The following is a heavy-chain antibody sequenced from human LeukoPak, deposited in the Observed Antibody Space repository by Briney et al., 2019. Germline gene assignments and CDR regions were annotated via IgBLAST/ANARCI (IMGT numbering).Heavy chain of an antibody. J-gene: IGHJ5*02. V-gene: IGHV1-69*06. CDR1: GGTFNTFA. CDR2: IIPIFGTA. CDR3: ARGGYCSSSSCYADLGRFDP. D-gene: IGHD2-2*03. Sequence: SVKVSCKASGGTFNTFAIIWVRQAPGRGLEWMGRIIPIFGTANYAQKFQGRVTITADKSTSTAYMELSSLRSEDTAVYYCARGGYCSSSSCYADLGRFDPWGQGTLVTVSS.